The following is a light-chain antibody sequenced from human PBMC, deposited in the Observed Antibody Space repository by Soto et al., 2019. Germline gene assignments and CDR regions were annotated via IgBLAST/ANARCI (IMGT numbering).Light chain of an antibody. V-gene: IGKV3-11*01. Sequence: EIVLTQSPATLSLSPGERATLSCRASQYITIYLAWYQQKPGQAPRLLIYDASNMATGIPARFSGSGSGTDFTLTISSLEPDDFAVYYCQQRADWPITFGQGKRLEIK. CDR3: QQRADWPIT. CDR2: DAS. J-gene: IGKJ5*01. CDR1: QYITIY.